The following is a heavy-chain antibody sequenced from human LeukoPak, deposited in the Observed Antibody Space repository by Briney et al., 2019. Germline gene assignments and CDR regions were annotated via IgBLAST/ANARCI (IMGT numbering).Heavy chain of an antibody. V-gene: IGHV3-48*03. CDR2: ISSSGSTI. CDR3: AELGITMIGGV. CDR1: GCIFSSYW. J-gene: IGHJ6*04. D-gene: IGHD3-10*02. Sequence: GGSLRLSCAASGCIFSSYWMHWVRDAPGKGLEWVSYISSSGSTIYYADSVKGRFTISRDNAKNSLYLQMNSLRAEDTAVYYCAELGITMIGGVWGKGTTVTISS.